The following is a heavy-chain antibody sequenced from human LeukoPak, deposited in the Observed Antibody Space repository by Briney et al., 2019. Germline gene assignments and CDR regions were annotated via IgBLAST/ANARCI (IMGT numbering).Heavy chain of an antibody. J-gene: IGHJ3*02. CDR3: ARVGAMPNDAFDI. CDR1: GYSISSGYY. CDR2: IYHSGST. D-gene: IGHD1-26*01. Sequence: SETLSLTCTVSGYSISSGYYWGWIRQPPGKGLEWIGSIYHSGSTYYNPSLKSRVTISVDTSKNQFSLKLSSVTAADTAVYYCARVGAMPNDAFDIWGQGTMVTVSS. V-gene: IGHV4-38-2*02.